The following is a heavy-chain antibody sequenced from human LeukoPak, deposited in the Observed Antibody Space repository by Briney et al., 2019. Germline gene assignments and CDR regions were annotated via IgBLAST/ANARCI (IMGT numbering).Heavy chain of an antibody. V-gene: IGHV4-30-4*01. D-gene: IGHD2-2*01. CDR1: GGSISSGDYF. Sequence: SQTLSLTCTVSGGSISSGDYFWTWIRQPPGKGLEWIGYLYYSGSTYYNPSLKSRVTILVDTSKNQFSLKLSSVTAADTAVYYCARSLYCSSTSCFWFDPWGQGTLVTVSS. CDR2: LYYSGST. J-gene: IGHJ5*02. CDR3: ARSLYCSSTSCFWFDP.